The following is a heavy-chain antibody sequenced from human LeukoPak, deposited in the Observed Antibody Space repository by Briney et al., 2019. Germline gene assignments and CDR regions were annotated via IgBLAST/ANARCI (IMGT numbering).Heavy chain of an antibody. D-gene: IGHD1-7*01. CDR1: GFTFSNAW. CDR2: IKSKTDGGTT. CDR3: TTYNWNYVFQH. V-gene: IGHV3-15*01. Sequence: PGGSLRLSCAASGFTFSNAWMSWVRQAPGKGLEWVGRIKSKTDGGTTDYAAPVKGRITISRDDSKNTLYLQMNSLKTEDTAVYYCTTYNWNYVFQHWGQGTLVTVSS. J-gene: IGHJ1*01.